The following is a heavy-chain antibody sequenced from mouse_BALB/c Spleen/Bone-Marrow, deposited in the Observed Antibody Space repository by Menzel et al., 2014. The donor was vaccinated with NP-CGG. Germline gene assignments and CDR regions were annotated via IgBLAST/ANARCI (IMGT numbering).Heavy chain of an antibody. J-gene: IGHJ3*01. CDR1: GFNIKDTY. D-gene: IGHD1-1*01. CDR2: IDPANGNT. V-gene: IGHV14-3*02. Sequence: VQLKESGAELVKPGASVKLSCTASGFNIKDTYMHWVKQRPEQGLEWIGRIDPANGNTKYDPKFQGKATITADTSSNTAHLQLSSLTSEDTAVYYCANYYYGSSLFAYWGQGTLVTVSA. CDR3: ANYYYGSSLFAY.